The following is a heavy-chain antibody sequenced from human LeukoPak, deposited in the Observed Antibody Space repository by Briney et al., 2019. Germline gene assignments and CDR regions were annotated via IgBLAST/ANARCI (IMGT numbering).Heavy chain of an antibody. CDR2: ISSDGRDK. D-gene: IGHD5-12*01. V-gene: IGHV3-30*04. J-gene: IGHJ4*02. Sequence: GGSLRLSCAASGFTFSSFAMHWVRQAPGKGLEWVAVISSDGRDKYNADSVKGRFTISRDNSKNTLYLQMNSLRDEDTAVYYCAKGGPYSGNDHPPFDYWGQGTLVTVSS. CDR3: AKGGPYSGNDHPPFDY. CDR1: GFTFSSFA.